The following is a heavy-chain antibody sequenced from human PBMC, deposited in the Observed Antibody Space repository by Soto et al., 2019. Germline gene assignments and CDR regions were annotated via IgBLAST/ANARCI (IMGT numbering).Heavy chain of an antibody. CDR3: VRGGGSGGRPSCLDL. CDR1: GFTFRQYG. J-gene: IGHJ3*01. V-gene: IGHV3-33*01. CDR2: IFYDGFNE. Sequence: QVQLVESGGGVVQPGTSLRLSCAASGFTFRQYGMHWVRQAPGKGLDWVAVIFYDGFNEYYADSVRGRFTISRDNSGNMVYLQMNSLRGEETAVYYCVRGGGSGGRPSCLDLWGQGTAVVVSS. D-gene: IGHD6-19*01.